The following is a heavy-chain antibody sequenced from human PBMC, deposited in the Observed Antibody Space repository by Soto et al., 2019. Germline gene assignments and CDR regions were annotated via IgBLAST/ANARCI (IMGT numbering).Heavy chain of an antibody. CDR3: AKDDFTDRGDDYFDY. CDR2: IGASGDIT. J-gene: IGHJ4*02. Sequence: GGSLRLSCAASGFSFTNFALIWAGQAPGKGLEWVAGIGASGDITWYADSVKGRLSISRDNSKNTLYLQLNSLRFEDTAVYYCAKDDFTDRGDDYFDYWGPGTLVTVSS. V-gene: IGHV3-23*01. D-gene: IGHD2-21*02. CDR1: GFSFTNFA.